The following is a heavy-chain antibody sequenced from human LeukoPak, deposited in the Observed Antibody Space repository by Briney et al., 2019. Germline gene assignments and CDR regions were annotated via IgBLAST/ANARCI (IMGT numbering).Heavy chain of an antibody. CDR3: ARGSSNFYFDY. Sequence: GGSLRLSCAASGFTFSSYSMNWVRKAPGKGLEWVSYISSSSDTIYYADSVKGQFTISRDNAKNSLYLQVNSLRAEDTAVYYCARGSSNFYFDYWGQGTLVTVSS. D-gene: IGHD2-2*01. V-gene: IGHV3-48*04. J-gene: IGHJ4*02. CDR2: ISSSSDTI. CDR1: GFTFSSYS.